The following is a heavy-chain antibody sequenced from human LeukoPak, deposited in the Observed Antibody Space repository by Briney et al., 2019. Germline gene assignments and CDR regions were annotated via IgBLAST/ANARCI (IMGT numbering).Heavy chain of an antibody. CDR2: IKQDGSEK. J-gene: IGHJ3*02. Sequence: GGSQRLSCAASGFTFSSYWMSWVRQAPGKGLEWVANIKQDGSEKYYVDSVKGRFTISRDNAKNSLYLQMNSLRAEDTAVYYCVREGSFATGYYRRAFDIRGQGTMVTVSS. CDR3: VREGSFATGYYRRAFDI. V-gene: IGHV3-7*01. D-gene: IGHD3-9*01. CDR1: GFTFSSYW.